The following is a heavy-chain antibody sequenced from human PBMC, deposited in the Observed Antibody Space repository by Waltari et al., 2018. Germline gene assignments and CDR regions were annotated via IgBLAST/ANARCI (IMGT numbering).Heavy chain of an antibody. CDR1: GYTLTELS. CDR3: ATAPTPQQLPLY. V-gene: IGHV1-24*01. Sequence: QVQLVQSGAEVKKPGASVKVSCKVSGYTLTELSMHWVRQAPGKGLEWMGGVEPEEGETIYAQEFQCRVTMTEDTSTDTAYMELSSLRSEDTAVYYCATAPTPQQLPLYWGQGTLVTVSS. J-gene: IGHJ4*02. D-gene: IGHD2-2*01. CDR2: VEPEEGET.